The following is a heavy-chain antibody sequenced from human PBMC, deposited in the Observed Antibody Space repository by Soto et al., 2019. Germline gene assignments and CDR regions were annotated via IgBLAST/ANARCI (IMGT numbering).Heavy chain of an antibody. Sequence: PSETLSLTCSVSGGSVSSGSYYWSWIRQPPGKGLEWIGYMYYSGGTSYNPSLKSRVTISVDAPRNQFSLRLSSVTAADTAVYFCARDLGSAGIDYWGQGTLLTVSS. J-gene: IGHJ4*02. CDR2: MYYSGGT. CDR3: ARDLGSAGIDY. CDR1: GGSVSSGSYY. D-gene: IGHD2-15*01. V-gene: IGHV4-61*01.